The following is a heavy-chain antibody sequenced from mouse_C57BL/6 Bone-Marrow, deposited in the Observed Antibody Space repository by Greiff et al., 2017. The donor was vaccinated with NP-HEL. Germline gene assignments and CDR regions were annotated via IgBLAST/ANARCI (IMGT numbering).Heavy chain of an antibody. D-gene: IGHD1-1*01. J-gene: IGHJ2*01. CDR3: ARKSYGLDY. V-gene: IGHV1-63*01. CDR1: GYTFTNYW. CDR2: IYPGGGYT. Sequence: QVHVKQSGAELVRPGTSVKMSCKASGYTFTNYWIGWAKQRPGHGLEWIGDIYPGGGYTNYNEKFKGKATLTADKSSSTAYMQFSSLTSEDSAIYYCARKSYGLDYWGQGTTLTVSS.